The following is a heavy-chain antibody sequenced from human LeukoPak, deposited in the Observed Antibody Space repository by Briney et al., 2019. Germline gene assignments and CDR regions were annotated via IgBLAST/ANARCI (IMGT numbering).Heavy chain of an antibody. J-gene: IGHJ3*02. CDR1: GGTFSSYA. CDR3: ARGGYSDDAFDI. Sequence: SVKVSCKASGGTFSSYAISWVRQAPGQGLEWMGGIIPIIGTANYAQKFQGRVTITADESTRTAYMELSSLRSEDTAVYYCARGGYSDDAFDIWGQGTMVTVSS. V-gene: IGHV1-69*01. CDR2: IIPIIGTA. D-gene: IGHD6-13*01.